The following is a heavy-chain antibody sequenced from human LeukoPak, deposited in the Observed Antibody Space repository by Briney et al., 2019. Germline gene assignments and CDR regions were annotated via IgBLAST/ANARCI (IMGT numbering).Heavy chain of an antibody. D-gene: IGHD4-17*01. CDR3: ARDGGGTVTTLDY. Sequence: EASVKVSCKASGYTFTSYYMHWVRQAPGQGLEWMGIINSSGGSTSYAQKFQGRVTMTRDTSTSTVYTELSSLRSEDTAVYYCARDGGGTVTTLDYWGQGTLVTVSS. J-gene: IGHJ4*02. CDR1: GYTFTSYY. V-gene: IGHV1-46*01. CDR2: INSSGGST.